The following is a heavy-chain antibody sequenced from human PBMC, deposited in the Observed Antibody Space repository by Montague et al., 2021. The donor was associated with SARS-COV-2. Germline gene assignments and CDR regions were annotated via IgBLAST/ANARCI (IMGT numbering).Heavy chain of an antibody. J-gene: IGHJ3*01. CDR3: ASARITMIVVVDAFDL. D-gene: IGHD3-22*01. V-gene: IGHV4-31*03. Sequence: TLSLTCTVSGGSISSGGYYWSWIRQHPGKGLEWIGYIYYSGSTFYNPSLKSRVTISVDTSKNQFSLKMISVTAADTAVYYCASARITMIVVVDAFDLWGQGTMVTVSA. CDR2: IYYSGST. CDR1: GGSISSGGYY.